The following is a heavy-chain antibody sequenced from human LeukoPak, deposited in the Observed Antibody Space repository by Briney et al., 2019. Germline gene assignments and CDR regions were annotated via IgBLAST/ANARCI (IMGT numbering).Heavy chain of an antibody. CDR2: LYSGGST. CDR3: ARTDSSGYYYDY. CDR1: GFTVSSNY. V-gene: IGHV3-53*01. Sequence: PGGSLRLSCAASGFTVSSNYMSWVRQAPGKGLEWVSILYSGGSTYYADSVKGRFTISRDNSKNTLYLQMNSLRAEDTAVYYCARTDSSGYYYDYWGQGTLVTVSS. D-gene: IGHD3-22*01. J-gene: IGHJ4*02.